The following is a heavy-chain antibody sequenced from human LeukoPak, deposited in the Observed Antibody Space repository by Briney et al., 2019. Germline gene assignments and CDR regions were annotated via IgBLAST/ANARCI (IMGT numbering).Heavy chain of an antibody. J-gene: IGHJ4*02. D-gene: IGHD3-22*01. CDR1: GDSISSYY. Sequence: SETLSLTCAVSGDSISSYYWSWVRQPAGKGLEWIGRIYTSANTNYNPSLKSRVTMSVDTSKNQFSLKLSSVTAADTAVYYCARGHYYYDSSGYSRATFNIDYWGQGTLVTVSS. CDR3: ARGHYYYDSSGYSRATFNIDY. CDR2: IYTSANT. V-gene: IGHV4-4*07.